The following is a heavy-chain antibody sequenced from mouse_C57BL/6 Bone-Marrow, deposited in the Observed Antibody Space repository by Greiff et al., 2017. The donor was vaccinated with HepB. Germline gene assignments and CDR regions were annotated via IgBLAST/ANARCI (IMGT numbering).Heavy chain of an antibody. CDR2: ISSGSSTI. Sequence: EVHLVESGGGLVKPGGSLKLSCAASGFTFSDYGMHWVRQAPEKGLEWVAYISSGSSTIYYADTVKGRFTISRDNAKNTLFLQMTSLRSEDTAMYYCATNYGSIFAYWGQGTLVTVSA. D-gene: IGHD1-1*01. CDR1: GFTFSDYG. J-gene: IGHJ3*01. V-gene: IGHV5-17*01. CDR3: ATNYGSIFAY.